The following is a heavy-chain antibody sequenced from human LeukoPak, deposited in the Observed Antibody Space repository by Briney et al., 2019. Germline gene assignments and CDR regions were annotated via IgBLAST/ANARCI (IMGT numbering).Heavy chain of an antibody. CDR2: INPNSGDT. CDR1: GYTFTGYY. CDR3: ARVPYYYDSSGYFDLDY. Sequence: ASVKVSCKASGYTFTGYYIHWVRQAPGQGLEWMGWINPNSGDTNYAQKFQGRVTMTRDTSISTAYMELSRLRSDDTAVYYCARVPYYYDSSGYFDLDYWGQGTLVTVSS. D-gene: IGHD3-22*01. J-gene: IGHJ4*02. V-gene: IGHV1-2*02.